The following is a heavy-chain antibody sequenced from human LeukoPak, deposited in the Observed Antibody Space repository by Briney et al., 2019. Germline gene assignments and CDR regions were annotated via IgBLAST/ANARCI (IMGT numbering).Heavy chain of an antibody. CDR3: ARRRYCSSSSCYYYYYMDV. D-gene: IGHD2-15*01. J-gene: IGHJ6*03. V-gene: IGHV3-20*04. Sequence: GGSLSVSCAASGFTFSRYSLNWVRQAPWKGLEWVSVINWYGGSTGYADSVKGRCTITRDKAKNSMYLQMNSLRAEDTASYYCARRRYCSSSSCYYYYYMDVWGKGTTVTVSS. CDR1: GFTFSRYS. CDR2: INWYGGST.